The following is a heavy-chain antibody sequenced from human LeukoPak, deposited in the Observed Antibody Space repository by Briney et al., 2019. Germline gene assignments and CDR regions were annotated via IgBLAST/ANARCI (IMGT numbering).Heavy chain of an antibody. CDR2: IRTTAEGAKYA. V-gene: IGHV3-11*04. J-gene: IGHJ4*02. CDR3: ARGGAHTAMEIDY. CDR1: GFTVSANY. D-gene: IGHD5-18*01. Sequence: GGSLRLSCAASGFTVSANYMSWVRQAPGKGLEWISNIRTTAEGAKYAYYADSVKGRFTISRDNAKNSLYLQMNSLRAEDTAVYYCARGGAHTAMEIDYWGQGTLVTVSS.